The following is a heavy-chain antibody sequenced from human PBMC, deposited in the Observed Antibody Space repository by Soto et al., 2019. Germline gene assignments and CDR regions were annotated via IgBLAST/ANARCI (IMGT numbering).Heavy chain of an antibody. CDR2: IIPILGIA. D-gene: IGHD1-1*01. CDR3: ARDDNWETTYHYYYYMDV. Sequence: QVQLVQSGAEVKKPGSSVKVSCKASGGTFSSYTISWVRQAPGQGLEWMGRIIPILGIANYAQKFQGRVTITADKSTSTAYMELSSLRSEDTAVYYCARDDNWETTYHYYYYMDVWGKGTTVTVSS. V-gene: IGHV1-69*08. J-gene: IGHJ6*03. CDR1: GGTFSSYT.